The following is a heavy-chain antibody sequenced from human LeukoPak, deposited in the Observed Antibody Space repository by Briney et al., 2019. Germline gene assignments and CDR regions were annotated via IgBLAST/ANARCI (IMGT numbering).Heavy chain of an antibody. D-gene: IGHD3-10*01. V-gene: IGHV1-8*01. Sequence: ASVKVSCKASGYTFTSYDINWVRQATGQGLEWMGWMNPSSGNTGYAQKFQGRVTMTRNTSISTAYMELSSLRSEDTAVYYCARAPPFYYYGSGSYYFDYWGQGTLVTVSS. CDR1: GYTFTSYD. CDR3: ARAPPFYYYGSGSYYFDY. J-gene: IGHJ4*02. CDR2: MNPSSGNT.